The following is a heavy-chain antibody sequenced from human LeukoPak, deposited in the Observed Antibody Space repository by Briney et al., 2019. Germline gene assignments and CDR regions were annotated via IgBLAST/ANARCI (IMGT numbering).Heavy chain of an antibody. CDR3: ARHSTHFWSGLDWFDP. CDR2: IYHSGST. D-gene: IGHD3-3*02. Sequence: SETLSLTYAVSGYSISSGYYWGWIRQPPGKGLEWIGSIYHSGSTYYNPSLKSRVTISVDTSKNQFSLKLSSVTAADTAVYYCARHSTHFWSGLDWFDPWGQGTQVTVSS. CDR1: GYSISSGYY. J-gene: IGHJ5*02. V-gene: IGHV4-38-2*01.